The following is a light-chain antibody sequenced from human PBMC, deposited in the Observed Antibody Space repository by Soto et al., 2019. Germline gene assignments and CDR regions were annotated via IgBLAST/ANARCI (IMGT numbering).Light chain of an antibody. V-gene: IGLV1-40*01. Sequence: QSVLTQPPSVSGAPGRRVTISCTVSSSNIGAGYDVHWYQQLPGTVPKLLIYGNSNRPSGVPDRFSGSKSGTSASLAITGLQAEDEADYYCQSYDSSLSGWVFGGGTKLTVL. CDR2: GNS. J-gene: IGLJ3*02. CDR3: QSYDSSLSGWV. CDR1: SSNIGAGYD.